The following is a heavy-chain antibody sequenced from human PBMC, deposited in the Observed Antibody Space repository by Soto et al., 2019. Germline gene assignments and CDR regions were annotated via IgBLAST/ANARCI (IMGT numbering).Heavy chain of an antibody. J-gene: IGHJ4*02. CDR2: MSPNSGST. CDR3: ARTIFGVATYYFDY. V-gene: IGHV1-8*01. CDR1: GYTFTSYD. Sequence: QVQLVQSGVEVKKPGASVKVSCKASGYTFTSYDIIWVRQATGQGLEWMGWMSPNSGSTGYAQKFQGRVTMTRNTSTSTAYMELSSLRSEDTAVYYCARTIFGVATYYFDYWVQGILVTVSS. D-gene: IGHD3-3*01.